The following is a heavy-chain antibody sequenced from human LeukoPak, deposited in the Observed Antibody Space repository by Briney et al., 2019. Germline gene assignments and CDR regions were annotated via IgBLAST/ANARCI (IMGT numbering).Heavy chain of an antibody. J-gene: IGHJ4*02. CDR3: AKDISPYSSGWYTPLFG. V-gene: IGHV3-9*01. CDR1: GGSISSYY. D-gene: IGHD6-19*01. Sequence: LSLTCTVSGGSISSYYWSWIRQPPGKGLEWVSGISWNSGSIGYADSVKGRFTISRDNAKNSLYLQMNSLRAEDTALYYCAKDISPYSSGWYTPLFGWGQGTLVTVSS. CDR2: ISWNSGSI.